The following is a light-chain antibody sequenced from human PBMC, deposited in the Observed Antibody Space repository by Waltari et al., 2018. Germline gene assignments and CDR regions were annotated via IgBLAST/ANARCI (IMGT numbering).Light chain of an antibody. Sequence: IVMTQSPDSMGVSLGERATINCKSSQNLLYSSDNKNYLAWYQQKPGQPPKLLISWASTRESGVPDRFSGSGSGTDFTLTISSLQAEDVAVYYCQQYYSTMYTFGQGTKLEIK. J-gene: IGKJ2*01. CDR2: WAS. CDR3: QQYYSTMYT. V-gene: IGKV4-1*01. CDR1: QNLLYSSDNKNY.